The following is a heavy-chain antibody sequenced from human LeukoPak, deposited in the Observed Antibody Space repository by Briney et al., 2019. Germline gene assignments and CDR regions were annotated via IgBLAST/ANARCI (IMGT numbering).Heavy chain of an antibody. CDR3: ARLYYYGSGSSLPFDY. J-gene: IGHJ4*02. V-gene: IGHV4-4*02. CDR2: IYHSGTT. D-gene: IGHD3-10*01. Sequence: ASETLSLTCAVSGGSISSSDWWSWVRQPPGRGLQWIGEIYHSGTTNYNPSLKSRVTISVDKSKNQFSLKLTSVTAADTAVYYCARLYYYGSGSSLPFDYWGQGTLVTVSS. CDR1: GGSISSSDW.